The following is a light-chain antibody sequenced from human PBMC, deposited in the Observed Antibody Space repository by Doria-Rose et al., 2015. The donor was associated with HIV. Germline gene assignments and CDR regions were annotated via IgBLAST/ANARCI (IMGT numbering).Light chain of an antibody. J-gene: IGKJ3*01. CDR3: QQRSNWPPIFT. V-gene: IGKV3-11*01. Sequence: TLSLSPGERATLSCRASQSVSSSLAWYQQKPGQAPRLLIYDASNRATGIPARFSGSGSGTDFTLTISSLEPEDFAVYFCQQRSNWPPIFTFGPGTKVDI. CDR1: QSVSSS. CDR2: DAS.